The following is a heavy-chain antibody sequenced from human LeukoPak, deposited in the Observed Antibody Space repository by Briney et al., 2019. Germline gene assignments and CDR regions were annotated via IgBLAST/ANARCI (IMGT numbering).Heavy chain of an antibody. V-gene: IGHV1-2*02. J-gene: IGHJ4*02. CDR3: ARGETWWEQRRYFDF. CDR2: INPNSDGT. Sequence: GASLKVSCKASGYTFTGYYIHWVRQAPGQGLEWMGWINPNSDGTDYAQKFQGRVTMTSDASINTAYMELSRLTSDDTAMYYCARGETWWEQRRYFDFWGQGTLATVSS. D-gene: IGHD1-26*01. CDR1: GYTFTGYY.